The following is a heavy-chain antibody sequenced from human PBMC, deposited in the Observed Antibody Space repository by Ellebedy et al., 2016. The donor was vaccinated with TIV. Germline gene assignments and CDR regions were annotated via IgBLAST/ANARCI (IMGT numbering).Heavy chain of an antibody. V-gene: IGHV1-8*03. CDR3: ARGPLASSGWELGY. CDR2: MNPNSGNT. Sequence: AASVKVSCKASEYTFTSYDINWARQATGQGLEWMGWMNPNSGNTGYAQKFQGRLTITRNTSINTAYMELSSLRSEDTAVYYCARGPLASSGWELGYWGQGTLVTVSS. CDR1: EYTFTSYD. D-gene: IGHD6-19*01. J-gene: IGHJ4*02.